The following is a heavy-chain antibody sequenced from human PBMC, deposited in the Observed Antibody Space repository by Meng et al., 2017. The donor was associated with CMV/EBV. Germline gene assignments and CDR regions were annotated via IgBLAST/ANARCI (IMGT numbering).Heavy chain of an antibody. Sequence: ASVKVSCKASGYTFTSYYMHWVRQAPGQGLEWMGIINPIFGTANYAQKFQGRVTITTDESTSTAYMELSSLRSEDTAVYYCAGDVLGYCSGGSCYGLDYWGQGTLVTSPQ. V-gene: IGHV1-46*01. CDR1: GYTFTSYY. CDR2: INPIFGTA. D-gene: IGHD2-15*01. CDR3: AGDVLGYCSGGSCYGLDY. J-gene: IGHJ4*02.